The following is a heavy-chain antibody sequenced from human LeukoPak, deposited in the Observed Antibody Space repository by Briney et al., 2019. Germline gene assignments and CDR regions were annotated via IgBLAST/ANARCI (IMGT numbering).Heavy chain of an antibody. D-gene: IGHD3-16*01. Sequence: GGSLRLPCTASGFTFSSSAMSWVRQAPGKGLEWVANIKQDGSEEYYVDSMKGRFTISRDNAKHVLYLQINSLRVGDTAVYYCAGGARGYNWYFDLWGRGTLVTVSP. J-gene: IGHJ2*01. V-gene: IGHV3-7*01. CDR3: AGGARGYNWYFDL. CDR1: GFTFSSSA. CDR2: IKQDGSEE.